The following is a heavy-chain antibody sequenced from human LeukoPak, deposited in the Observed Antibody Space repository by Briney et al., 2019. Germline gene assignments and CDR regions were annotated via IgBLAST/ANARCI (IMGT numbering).Heavy chain of an antibody. V-gene: IGHV1-2*02. CDR1: GYTXTTYY. D-gene: IGHD2/OR15-2a*01. CDR3: ARGLFSPGDQ. Sequence: ASVKVSCKAFGYTXTTYYIHGVRQAPGQGLEWMGWIHTNSGGTNYAQRFQGRVAMTRDTSISTAYMELSSLGSDDTAMYYCARGLFSPGDQWGQGTLVTVST. CDR2: IHTNSGGT. J-gene: IGHJ4*02.